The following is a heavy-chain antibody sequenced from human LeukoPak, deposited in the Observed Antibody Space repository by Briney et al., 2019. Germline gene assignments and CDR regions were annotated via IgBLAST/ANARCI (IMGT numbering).Heavy chain of an antibody. CDR1: GFTVSYIY. Sequence: GGSLRLSCAASGFTVSYIYMTWVRQAPGKGLEWVSAISGSGTSAYYADSVKGRFTISRDNSKNTLYLQMNSLRAEDTAVYYCASPSWYYGSGIGYAFDIWGQGTMVTVSS. D-gene: IGHD3-10*01. J-gene: IGHJ3*02. V-gene: IGHV3-23*01. CDR2: ISGSGTSA. CDR3: ASPSWYYGSGIGYAFDI.